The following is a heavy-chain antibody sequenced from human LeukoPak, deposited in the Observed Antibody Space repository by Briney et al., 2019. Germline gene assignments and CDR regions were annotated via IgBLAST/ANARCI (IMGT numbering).Heavy chain of an antibody. Sequence: GGSLRLSCAASGFTFSSYSMNWVRQAPGKGLEWVSSISSSSSYIYYADSVKGRFTISRDNAKNSLYLQMNSLRAEDTAVYYCARDGVGIVVVPAAIRRESGFEYWGQGTLVTVSS. CDR2: ISSSSSYI. CDR1: GFTFSSYS. CDR3: ARDGVGIVVVPAAIRRESGFEY. V-gene: IGHV3-21*01. D-gene: IGHD2-2*02. J-gene: IGHJ4*02.